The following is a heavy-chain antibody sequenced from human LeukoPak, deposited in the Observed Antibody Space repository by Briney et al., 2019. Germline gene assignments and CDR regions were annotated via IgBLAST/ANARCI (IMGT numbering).Heavy chain of an antibody. J-gene: IGHJ4*02. D-gene: IGHD3-22*01. CDR1: GFTFSSYA. CDR2: ISGSGGST. Sequence: GGSLRLSCAASGFTFSSYAMSWVRQAPGKGLEWVSAISGSGGSTYYADSVKGRFTISRDNSKNTLYLQMNSLRAEDTAVYYCAKGGPTYYYDSSGRLDYWGQGTLVIVSS. V-gene: IGHV3-23*01. CDR3: AKGGPTYYYDSSGRLDY.